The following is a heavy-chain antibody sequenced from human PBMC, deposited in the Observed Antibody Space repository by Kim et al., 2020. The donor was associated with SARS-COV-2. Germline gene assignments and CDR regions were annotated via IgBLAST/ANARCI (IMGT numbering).Heavy chain of an antibody. CDR2: MSFDGSDK. CDR3: AKDFPNSYGMDV. V-gene: IGHV3-30*18. J-gene: IGHJ6*02. Sequence: GGSPRLSCAASGFTFSTHAMHWVRQAPGKGLEWVAFMSFDGSDKHYADSVKGRFTMSRDNSKNTLYLQMNSLRAEDTAVYYCAKDFPNSYGMDVWGQGTTVTVSS. D-gene: IGHD2-8*01. CDR1: GFTFSTHA.